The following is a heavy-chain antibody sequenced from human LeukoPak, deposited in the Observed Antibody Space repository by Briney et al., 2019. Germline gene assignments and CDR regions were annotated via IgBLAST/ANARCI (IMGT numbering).Heavy chain of an antibody. CDR3: ARMYGDYEEDAFDI. CDR1: GFTFSSYG. CDR2: IWYDGSNK. V-gene: IGHV3-33*01. J-gene: IGHJ3*02. D-gene: IGHD4-17*01. Sequence: QSGGSLRLSCAASGFTFSSYGMHWVRQAPGKGLEWVAVIWYDGSNKYYADSVKGRFTISRDNSKNTLYLQMNSLRAEDTAVYYCARMYGDYEEDAFDIWGQGTMVTVSS.